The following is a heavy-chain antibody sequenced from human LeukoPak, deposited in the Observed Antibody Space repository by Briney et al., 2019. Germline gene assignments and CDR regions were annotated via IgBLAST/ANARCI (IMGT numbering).Heavy chain of an antibody. Sequence: GGSLRLSCAASGFTFSSYWMIWVRRAPGKGLEWVANIQQDGSGKYYVDSVKGRFTISRDNDKNSLYLQMNSLRAEDTAVYYCARNPPRYFNWGQGTLVTVSS. J-gene: IGHJ4*02. V-gene: IGHV3-7*05. D-gene: IGHD1-26*01. CDR3: ARNPPRYFN. CDR2: IQQDGSGK. CDR1: GFTFSSYW.